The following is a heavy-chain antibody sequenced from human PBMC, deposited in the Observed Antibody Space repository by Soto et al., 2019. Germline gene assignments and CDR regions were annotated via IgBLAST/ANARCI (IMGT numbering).Heavy chain of an antibody. J-gene: IGHJ5*02. CDR2: SIPIFGTA. V-gene: IGHV1-69*01. CDR1: GGTFSSYA. D-gene: IGHD2-15*01. CDR3: ARNNPRWSAVNWFDP. Sequence: QVQLVQSGAEVKKPGSSVKVSCKASGGTFSSYAVSWVRQAPGQGLEWMGGSIPIFGTANYAQKFQGRVTITADESTSTAYMELSSLRSEDTAVYYCARNNPRWSAVNWFDPWGQGTLVTVSS.